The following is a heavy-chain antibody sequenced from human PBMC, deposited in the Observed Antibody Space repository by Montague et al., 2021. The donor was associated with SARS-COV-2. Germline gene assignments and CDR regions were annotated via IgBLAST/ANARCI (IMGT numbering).Heavy chain of an antibody. D-gene: IGHD2-21*01. J-gene: IGHJ3*02. CDR2: IYYSGST. CDR1: GGSISSYY. CDR3: ARTPGQIAGDAFDI. V-gene: IGHV4-59*01. Sequence: SKTLSLTCTVSGGSISSYYWSWIRQPPGKGLEWIGYIYYSGSTNYNPSLKSRVTISVDTSKNQFSLKLSSVTAADTVVYYCARTPGQIAGDAFDIWGQGTMVTVSS.